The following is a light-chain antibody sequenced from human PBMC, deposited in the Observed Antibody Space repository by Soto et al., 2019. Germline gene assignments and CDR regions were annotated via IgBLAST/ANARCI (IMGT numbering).Light chain of an antibody. CDR2: EVS. CDR3: SSYTSTSSYV. CDR1: SSDVGGYNP. J-gene: IGLJ1*01. Sequence: LTQPASVSGSPGQSIAVSCTGTSSDVGGYNPVSWYQQHPGKPPKLIIYEVSNRPSGVSDRFSGSKSGNTASLTISGLQAEDEADYYCSSYTSTSSYVFATGTKATVL. V-gene: IGLV2-14*03.